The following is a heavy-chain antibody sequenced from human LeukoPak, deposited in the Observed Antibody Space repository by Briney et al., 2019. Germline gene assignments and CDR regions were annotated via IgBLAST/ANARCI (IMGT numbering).Heavy chain of an antibody. J-gene: IGHJ4*02. CDR3: AREEPVGGDYVFDY. V-gene: IGHV1-69*13. CDR1: GGTFSSYG. Sequence: SVKVSCKPSGGTFSSYGFSWVRQAPGQGLEWMGGIVPIFGTTNYAQKFQGRVSITADESTSTAYMDLSSLRSEDTAVYYCAREEPVGGDYVFDYWGQGTLVTVSS. D-gene: IGHD4-17*01. CDR2: IVPIFGTT.